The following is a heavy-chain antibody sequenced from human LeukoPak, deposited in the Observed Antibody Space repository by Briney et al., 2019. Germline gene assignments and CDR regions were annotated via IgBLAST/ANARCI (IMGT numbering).Heavy chain of an antibody. CDR1: GFTFSSYA. V-gene: IGHV3-23*01. Sequence: GGSLRLSCAASGFTFSSYAMSWVRQAPGKGLEWVSAISGSGGSTYYADSVKGRFTISRDNSKNTLYLQMNSLRAEDTAVYYCAKLTMVRGVIISPYYFDYWGQGTLVTVSS. D-gene: IGHD3-10*01. CDR2: ISGSGGST. J-gene: IGHJ4*02. CDR3: AKLTMVRGVIISPYYFDY.